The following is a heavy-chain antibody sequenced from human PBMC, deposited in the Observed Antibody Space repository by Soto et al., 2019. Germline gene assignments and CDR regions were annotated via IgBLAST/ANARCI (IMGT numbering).Heavy chain of an antibody. V-gene: IGHV1-69*13. CDR1: GGTFSSYA. D-gene: IGHD6-19*01. Sequence: GAAVKVSCKASGGTFSSYAISWVRQAPGQGLEWMGGIIPIFGTANYAQKFQGRVTITADESTSTAYMELSSLRSEDTAVYYCASHDRDSGWYQNYFDYWGQGTLVTVSS. J-gene: IGHJ4*02. CDR3: ASHDRDSGWYQNYFDY. CDR2: IIPIFGTA.